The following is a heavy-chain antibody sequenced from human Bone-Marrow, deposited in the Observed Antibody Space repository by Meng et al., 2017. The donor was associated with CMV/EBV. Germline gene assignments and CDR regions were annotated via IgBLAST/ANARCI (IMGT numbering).Heavy chain of an antibody. Sequence: LRLSCAASGFTFSSYSMNWVRQAPGKGLEWVSSISSSSSYIYYADSVKGRFTISRDNAKNSLYLQMNNLRAEDTAVYYCSRVVRWFDPWGQGTLVTVSS. CDR1: GFTFSSYS. CDR2: ISSSSSYI. V-gene: IGHV3-21*01. D-gene: IGHD3-10*01. J-gene: IGHJ5*02. CDR3: SRVVRWFDP.